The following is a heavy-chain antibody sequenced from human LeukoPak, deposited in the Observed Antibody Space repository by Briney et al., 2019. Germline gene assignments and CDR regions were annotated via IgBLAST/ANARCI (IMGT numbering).Heavy chain of an antibody. D-gene: IGHD5-12*01. J-gene: IGHJ3*01. V-gene: IGHV5-51*01. Sequence: GESLKISCQASGYTFTTSWIGWVRQLPGTGLEWMAIIYPSDSDTRYNPSFQGQVTISADKSINTAYLSWSSLKASDSAIYYCAKPGYSASFELWGQGITVTVSS. CDR3: AKPGYSASFEL. CDR2: IYPSDSDT. CDR1: GYTFTTSW.